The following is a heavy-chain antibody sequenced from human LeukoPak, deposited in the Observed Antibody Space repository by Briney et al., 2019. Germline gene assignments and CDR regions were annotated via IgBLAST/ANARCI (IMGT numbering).Heavy chain of an antibody. CDR3: ARGRSVRMVFDY. V-gene: IGHV4-34*01. D-gene: IGHD3-10*01. Sequence: PSETLSLTCTVSGGSISSYYWSWIRQPAGKGLEWIGEINHSGSTNYNPSLKSRVTISVDTSKNQFSLKLSSVTAADTAVYYCARGRSVRMVFDYWGQGTLVTVSS. J-gene: IGHJ4*02. CDR1: GGSISSYY. CDR2: INHSGST.